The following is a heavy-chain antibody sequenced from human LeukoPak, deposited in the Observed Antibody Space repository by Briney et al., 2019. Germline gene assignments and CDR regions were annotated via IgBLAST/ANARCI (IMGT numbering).Heavy chain of an antibody. V-gene: IGHV3-66*01. CDR1: GFTVSSNF. Sequence: PGGSLRLSCAASGFTVSSNFLTWVRQAPGKGLEWVSVIQSGGSTYYADSVKGRFTISRDSSKNMLFLQMSSLTAEDTAVYYCARGTATSSQPFDYWGQGTLVTVSS. J-gene: IGHJ4*02. CDR2: IQSGGST. D-gene: IGHD2-21*02. CDR3: ARGTATSSQPFDY.